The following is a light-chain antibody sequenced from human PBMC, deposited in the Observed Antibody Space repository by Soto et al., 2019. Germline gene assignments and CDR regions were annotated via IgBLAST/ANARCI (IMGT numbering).Light chain of an antibody. CDR2: DAS. Sequence: DIQMTQSPSTLSASVGDRVTITCRASQSISSWLAWYQQKPGKAPKLLIYDASSLESGVPSRFSGSGSGTEFTLTISTLQPDDFATYYCQQYNSYPLTFGGGPKVESK. V-gene: IGKV1-5*01. CDR3: QQYNSYPLT. J-gene: IGKJ4*01. CDR1: QSISSW.